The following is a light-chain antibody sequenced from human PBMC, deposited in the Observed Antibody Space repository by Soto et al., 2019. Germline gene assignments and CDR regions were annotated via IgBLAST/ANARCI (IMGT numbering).Light chain of an antibody. CDR2: WAS. CDR1: QSVLNSSNNKNY. Sequence: DIVMTQSPDSLAVSLGERATINCKSRQSVLNSSNNKNYLAWYQHKPGQPPKLLIYWASTRESGVPDRFSGRGSGTDFTLTISSLHAEDVAVYYCQQYYSTPLTFGGGTKVEIK. J-gene: IGKJ4*01. V-gene: IGKV4-1*01. CDR3: QQYYSTPLT.